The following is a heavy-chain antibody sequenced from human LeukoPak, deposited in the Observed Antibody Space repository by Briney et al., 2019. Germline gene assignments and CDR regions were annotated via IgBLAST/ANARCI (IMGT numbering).Heavy chain of an antibody. CDR1: GFTFGDYA. CDR2: IRSKAYGGTT. Sequence: GGSLRLSCTASGFTFGDYAMSWVRQAPGKGLEWVGFIRSKAYGGTTEYAASVKGRFTISRDDSKSIAYLQMNSLKTEDTAVYYCTRGDMGYDILTGPEYYFDYWGQGTLVTVSS. V-gene: IGHV3-49*04. CDR3: TRGDMGYDILTGPEYYFDY. D-gene: IGHD3-9*01. J-gene: IGHJ4*02.